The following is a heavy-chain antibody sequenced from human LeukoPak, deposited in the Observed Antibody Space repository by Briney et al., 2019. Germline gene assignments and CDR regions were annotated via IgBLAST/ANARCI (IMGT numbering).Heavy chain of an antibody. V-gene: IGHV1-18*04. J-gene: IGHJ4*02. D-gene: IGHD3-22*01. CDR3: ARDTEYYYDSSGYPPFDY. CDR2: ISAYNGNT. Sequence: ASVKVSCKASGFTFRNYGISWVRQAPGQGLEWMGWISAYNGNTNYAQKLQGRVTMTTDTSTSTAYMELRSLRSDDTAVYYCARDTEYYYDSSGYPPFDYWGQGTLVTVSS. CDR1: GFTFRNYG.